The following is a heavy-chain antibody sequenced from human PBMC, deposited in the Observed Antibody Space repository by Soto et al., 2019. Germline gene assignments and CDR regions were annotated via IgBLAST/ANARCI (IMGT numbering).Heavy chain of an antibody. Sequence: QVQLVQSGAEVKKPGASVKVSCKASGYTFTSYGISWVRQAPGQGLEWVGWISGYNGDTNYTQNLQGRVTMSTDTSTSTAYMEMRSLRSDDTAVYYCAKTLPPTHNFWTGPYYMDVWGKGTTVTVSS. CDR1: GYTFTSYG. D-gene: IGHD3-3*01. CDR3: AKTLPPTHNFWTGPYYMDV. CDR2: ISGYNGDT. J-gene: IGHJ6*03. V-gene: IGHV1-18*01.